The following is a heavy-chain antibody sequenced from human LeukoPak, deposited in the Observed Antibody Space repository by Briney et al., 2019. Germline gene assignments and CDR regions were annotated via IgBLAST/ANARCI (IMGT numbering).Heavy chain of an antibody. CDR3: ARDLGYCTNGVCHTRFDY. V-gene: IGHV3-33*01. CDR1: GFTFSSYG. D-gene: IGHD2-8*01. Sequence: GGSLRLSCAASGFTFSSYGMHWVRQAPGKGLEWVAVIWYDGSNKYYADSVKGRFTISRDNSKNTLYLQMSNLRAEDTAVYFCARDLGYCTNGVCHTRFDYWGQGTLVAVSS. J-gene: IGHJ4*02. CDR2: IWYDGSNK.